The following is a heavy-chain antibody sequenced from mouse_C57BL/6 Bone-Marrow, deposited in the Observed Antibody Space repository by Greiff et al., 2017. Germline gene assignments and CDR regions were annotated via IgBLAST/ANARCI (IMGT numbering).Heavy chain of an antibody. D-gene: IGHD2-4*01. V-gene: IGHV10-1*01. CDR3: VRHPYYDYGDYYAMDY. J-gene: IGHJ4*01. CDR2: IRSKSNNYAT. CDR1: GFSFNTYA. Sequence: EVQLVESGGGLVQPKGSLKLSCAASGFSFNTYAMNWVRQAPGKGLEWVARIRSKSNNYATYYADSVKDRFTISRDDSESMLYLQMNNLKTEDTAMYYCVRHPYYDYGDYYAMDYWGQGTSVTVSS.